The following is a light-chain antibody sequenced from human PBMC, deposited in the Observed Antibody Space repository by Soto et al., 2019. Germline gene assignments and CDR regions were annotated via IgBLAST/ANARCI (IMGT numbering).Light chain of an antibody. CDR2: DAS. V-gene: IGKV3-11*01. Sequence: EIVLTHSPGTLSLSPGERATLSCSASQSISSYLAWYQQKPGQAPRLLIYDASNRATGIPARFSGSGSGTDFTLTISSLEPEDFAVYYRQQRSNWPPITFGQGTRLEIK. CDR1: QSISSY. J-gene: IGKJ5*01. CDR3: QQRSNWPPIT.